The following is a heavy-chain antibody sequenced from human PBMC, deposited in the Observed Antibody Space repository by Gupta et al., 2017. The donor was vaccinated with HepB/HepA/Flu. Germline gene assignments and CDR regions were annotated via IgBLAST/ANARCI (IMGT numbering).Heavy chain of an antibody. CDR2: ISGGGTGT. Sequence: EVQVLESGGGLVQPGGSLRLSCAASGFIFGSFAMTWVRQAPGKGLEWVSTISGGGTGTHYADSVKGLFTISRDNSKTTLYLQMNSLRAEDTAVYYCAKDGRYFGLVDDWGHGTLVTVSS. D-gene: IGHD3-10*01. CDR3: AKDGRYFGLVDD. CDR1: GFIFGSFA. J-gene: IGHJ4*01. V-gene: IGHV3-23*01.